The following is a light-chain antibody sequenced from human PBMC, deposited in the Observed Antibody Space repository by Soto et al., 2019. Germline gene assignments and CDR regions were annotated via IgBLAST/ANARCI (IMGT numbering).Light chain of an antibody. CDR1: QGVGND. CDR3: LQDYDYPWT. V-gene: IGKV1-6*01. Sequence: AIQMTQSPSSLSASVGDRVTVTCRASQGVGNDLGWYQHKPGKAPKLLIFAASTLQTGVPSRFSGSGSCTDFTLTISGLQAEDSATYYCLQDYDYPWTFGQGTKVEVK. CDR2: AAS. J-gene: IGKJ1*01.